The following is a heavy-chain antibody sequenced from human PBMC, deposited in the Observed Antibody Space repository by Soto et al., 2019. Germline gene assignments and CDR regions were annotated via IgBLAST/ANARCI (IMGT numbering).Heavy chain of an antibody. CDR2: VGPTDSYA. V-gene: IGHV5-10-1*01. CDR3: ARESTLTTHSYYSMDV. D-gene: IGHD4-4*01. Sequence: GESLKISCKGSGYRFTNYWISWVRQMPGKGLEWMGIVGPTDSYANYSPSFQGHVTISADKSISTAYLQWSSLKAPDTAMYYCARESTLTTHSYYSMDVWGQGTTVTVSS. J-gene: IGHJ6*02. CDR1: GYRFTNYW.